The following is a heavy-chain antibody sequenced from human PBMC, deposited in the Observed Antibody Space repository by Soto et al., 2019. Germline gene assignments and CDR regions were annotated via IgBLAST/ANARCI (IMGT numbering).Heavy chain of an antibody. CDR1: GDTFTDYY. D-gene: IGHD2-21*02. CDR3: ARGGPVVVVTAALDY. CDR2: VNPSGGHT. Sequence: QVQLMQSGAEVKKPGASVKVSCKASGDTFTDYYIHWVRQAPGQGLEWMGTVNPSGGHTTYAKHFLARVSMTRDTYTSTLYMELTSLTSDDTAIYYCARGGPVVVVTAALDYWGQGTLVTVSS. V-gene: IGHV1-46*01. J-gene: IGHJ4*02.